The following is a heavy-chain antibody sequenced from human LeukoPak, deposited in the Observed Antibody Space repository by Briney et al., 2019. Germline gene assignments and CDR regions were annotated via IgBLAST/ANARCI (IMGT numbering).Heavy chain of an antibody. V-gene: IGHV3-30*18. D-gene: IGHD6-13*01. CDR3: AKDRYAAAGD. CDR2: IPYDGSNK. J-gene: IGHJ4*02. CDR1: GFTFSSYG. Sequence: GGSLRLSCAASGFTFSSYGMHWVRQAPGKGLEWVAVIPYDGSNKYYADSVKGRFTISRDNSKNTLYLQMNSLRAEDTAVYYCAKDRYAAAGDWGQGTLVTVSS.